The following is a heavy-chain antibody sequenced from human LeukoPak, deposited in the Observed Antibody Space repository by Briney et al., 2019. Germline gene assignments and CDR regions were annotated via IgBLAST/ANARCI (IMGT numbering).Heavy chain of an antibody. J-gene: IGHJ5*02. V-gene: IGHV4-59*08. CDR3: ARLGTHSGYPSLLGISSGNWFDP. D-gene: IGHD3-22*01. Sequence: PSETLSLTCTVSGGSISSYYWSWIRQPPGKGLEWIGYIYYSGSTNYNPSLKSRVTISVDTSKNQFSLKLSSVIAADTAVYYCARLGTHSGYPSLLGISSGNWFDPWGQGTLVTVSS. CDR2: IYYSGST. CDR1: GGSISSYY.